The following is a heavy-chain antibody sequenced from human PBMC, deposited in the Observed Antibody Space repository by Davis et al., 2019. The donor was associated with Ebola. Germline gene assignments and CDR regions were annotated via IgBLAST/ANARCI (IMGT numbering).Heavy chain of an antibody. J-gene: IGHJ3*02. Sequence: GESLKISCAASGFTFGSYATTWVRQAPGKGLEWVSAISGRGGNTYYADSVKGRFTISRDNAKNSLYLQMNSLRAEDTAVYYCARLRGVVGAGHAFDIWGQGTMVTVSS. V-gene: IGHV3-23*01. CDR2: ISGRGGNT. CDR3: ARLRGVVGAGHAFDI. CDR1: GFTFGSYA. D-gene: IGHD1-26*01.